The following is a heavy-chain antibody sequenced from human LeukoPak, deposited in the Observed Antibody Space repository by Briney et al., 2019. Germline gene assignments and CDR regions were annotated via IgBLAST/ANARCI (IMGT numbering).Heavy chain of an antibody. CDR3: ARGSGSYVYASDI. CDR1: GYTFTNYG. D-gene: IGHD1-26*01. J-gene: IGHJ3*02. Sequence: GASVKVSCKASGYTFTNYGISWVRQAPGQGLEWMGWISAYNGNTNYAQKLQGRVTMTRDTSISTAYMELSRLRSDDTAVYYCARGSGSYVYASDIWGQGTMVTVSS. CDR2: ISAYNGNT. V-gene: IGHV1-18*01.